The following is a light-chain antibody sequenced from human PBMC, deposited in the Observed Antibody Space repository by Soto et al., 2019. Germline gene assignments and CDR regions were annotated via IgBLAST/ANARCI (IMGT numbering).Light chain of an antibody. CDR3: QQYNDWPPRWT. Sequence: EIVMTQSPATLSVSPGERATLSCRASQSVSTYLAWYQQKPGQAPRLLIYSASTRATGIPARFSGGGSGTECTLTISSLQSEDFAAYICQQYNDWPPRWTFGQGTKVEIK. CDR2: SAS. J-gene: IGKJ1*01. CDR1: QSVSTY. V-gene: IGKV3-15*01.